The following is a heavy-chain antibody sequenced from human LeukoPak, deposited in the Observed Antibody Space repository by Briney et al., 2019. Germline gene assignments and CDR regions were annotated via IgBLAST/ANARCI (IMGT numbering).Heavy chain of an antibody. CDR3: ARGKSVDTAMVLRFWFDP. CDR2: IIPIFGTA. V-gene: IGHV1-69*05. D-gene: IGHD5-18*01. J-gene: IGHJ5*02. CDR1: GGTFSSYA. Sequence: ASVKVSCKASGGTFSSYAISWVRQAPGQGLEWMGGIIPIFGTANYAQKFQGRVTITTDESTSTAYMELSSLRSEDTAVYCCARGKSVDTAMVLRFWFDPWGQGTLVTVSS.